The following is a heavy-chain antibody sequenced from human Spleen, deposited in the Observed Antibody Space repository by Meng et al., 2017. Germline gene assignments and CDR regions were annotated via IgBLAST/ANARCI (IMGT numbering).Heavy chain of an antibody. V-gene: IGHV3-21*01. CDR1: GFTFSSYE. D-gene: IGHD2-15*01. J-gene: IGHJ3*02. CDR3: ARDRCSGGSCHPNDAFDI. CDR2: ISSSSSYI. Sequence: GESLKISCAASGFTFSSYEMNWVRQAPGKGLEWVSSISSSSSYIYYADAVRGRFTISRDNAKNSLYLQMNSRRAEDTAVYYCARDRCSGGSCHPNDAFDIWGQGTMVTVSS.